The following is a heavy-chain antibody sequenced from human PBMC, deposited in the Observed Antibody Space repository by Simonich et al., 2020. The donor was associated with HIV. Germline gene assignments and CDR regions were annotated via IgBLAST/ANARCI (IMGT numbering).Heavy chain of an antibody. CDR2: INHSGST. J-gene: IGHJ3*02. CDR1: GGSFSAYY. V-gene: IGHV4-34*01. D-gene: IGHD1-1*01. Sequence: QVQLQQWGAGLLKPSETLSLTCAVYGGSFSAYYWSWIRQPPGKGLEWIGEINHSGSTTYNGSLKSRVTISVDSSKNQFSLKLSSVTAADAAVYYCARGSNPKERDHDSFDIWGQGTMVTVSS. CDR3: ARGSNPKERDHDSFDI.